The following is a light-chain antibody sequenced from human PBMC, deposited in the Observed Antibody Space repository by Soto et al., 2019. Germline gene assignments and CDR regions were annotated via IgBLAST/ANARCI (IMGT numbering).Light chain of an antibody. Sequence: EIVLTQSPGTLSLAAGESATLSCRASQSVSSSYLAWYQQKPGQTPRLLIYGASSSATGIPDRFSGSGSGTDFTLTISRLEPEDFAVYYCQQYGNSPYTFGQGTKLEIK. CDR1: QSVSSSY. CDR2: GAS. CDR3: QQYGNSPYT. J-gene: IGKJ2*01. V-gene: IGKV3-20*01.